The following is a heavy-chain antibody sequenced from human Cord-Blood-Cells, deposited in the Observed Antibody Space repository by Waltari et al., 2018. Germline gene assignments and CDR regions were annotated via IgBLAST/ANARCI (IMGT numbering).Heavy chain of an antibody. D-gene: IGHD3-10*01. CDR3: ARDPFYYGSGSYYDY. CDR2: ITAYNGNT. Sequence: VQLVQSGAEVKKPGASVKVSCKASGYTFTSYGISWVRQAPGQGLEWMGWITAYNGNTNDVQELQGRVTMTTDTSTSTAYMELRSLRSDDTAVYYCARDPFYYGSGSYYDYWGQGTLVTVSS. V-gene: IGHV1-18*01. J-gene: IGHJ4*02. CDR1: GYTFTSYG.